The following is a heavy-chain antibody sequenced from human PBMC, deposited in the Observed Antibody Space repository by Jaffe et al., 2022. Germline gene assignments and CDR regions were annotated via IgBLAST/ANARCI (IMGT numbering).Heavy chain of an antibody. CDR3: ATFGSDIVVVPAAMPWIYYYYMDV. J-gene: IGHJ6*03. CDR2: ISGSGGST. D-gene: IGHD2-2*01. CDR1: GFTFSSYA. V-gene: IGHV3-23*01. Sequence: EVQLLESGGGLVQPGGSLRLSCAASGFTFSSYAMSWVRQAPGKGLEWVSAISGSGGSTYYADSVKGRFTISRDNSKNTLYLQMNSLRAEDTAVYYCATFGSDIVVVPAAMPWIYYYYMDVWGKGTTVTVSS.